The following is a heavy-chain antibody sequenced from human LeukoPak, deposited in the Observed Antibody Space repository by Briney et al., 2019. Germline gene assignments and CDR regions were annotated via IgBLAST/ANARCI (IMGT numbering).Heavy chain of an antibody. J-gene: IGHJ5*02. V-gene: IGHV3-7*03. D-gene: IGHD6-6*01. CDR1: GFSFSRYA. Sequence: GGSLRLSCVASGFSFSRYAMSWVRQAPGKGLEWVANIKQDGSEKYYVGSVKGRFTISRDNAKNSLYLQMDSLRAEDTAVYHCARDGPYSSSATHPPWGQGTLVTVSS. CDR3: ARDGPYSSSATHPP. CDR2: IKQDGSEK.